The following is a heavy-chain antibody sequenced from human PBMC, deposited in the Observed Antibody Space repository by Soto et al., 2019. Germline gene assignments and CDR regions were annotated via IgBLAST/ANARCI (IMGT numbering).Heavy chain of an antibody. CDR2: IYWDDDK. CDR3: AHRKMAARVNWFDP. Sequence: GPDLEWLALIYWDDDKRYSPSLKSRLTITKDTSKNQVVLTMTNMDPVDTATYYCAHRKMAARVNWFDPWGQGTLVTVSS. J-gene: IGHJ5*02. V-gene: IGHV2-5*02. D-gene: IGHD6-6*01.